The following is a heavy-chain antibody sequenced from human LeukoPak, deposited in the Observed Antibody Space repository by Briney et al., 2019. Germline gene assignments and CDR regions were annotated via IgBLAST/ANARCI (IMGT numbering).Heavy chain of an antibody. CDR1: GFTFSSYA. CDR2: ISYDGSNK. J-gene: IGHJ6*02. D-gene: IGHD3-22*01. V-gene: IGHV3-30-3*01. CDR3: ARDHRGYYDSSGYSARSEYYYYYYGMDV. Sequence: PGRSLRLSCAASGFTFSSYAMHWVRQASGKGLEWVAVISYDGSNKYYADSVKGRFTISRDNSKNTLYLQMNSLRAEDTAVYYCARDHRGYYDSSGYSARSEYYYYYYGMDVWGQGTTVTVSS.